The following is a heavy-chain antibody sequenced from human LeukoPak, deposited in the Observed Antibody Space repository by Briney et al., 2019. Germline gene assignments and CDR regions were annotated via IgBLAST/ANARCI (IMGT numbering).Heavy chain of an antibody. CDR1: GYTFTSYA. V-gene: IGHV7-4-1*02. D-gene: IGHD3-22*01. Sequence: GASVKVSCKASGYTFTSYAMNWVRQAPGQGLEWMGWINTNTGNPTYAQGFTGRFVFSLDTSVSTAYLQISSLKAEDTAVYYCARDLAGAYYDSSGDYWGQGTLVTVSS. CDR3: ARDLAGAYYDSSGDY. CDR2: INTNTGNP. J-gene: IGHJ4*02.